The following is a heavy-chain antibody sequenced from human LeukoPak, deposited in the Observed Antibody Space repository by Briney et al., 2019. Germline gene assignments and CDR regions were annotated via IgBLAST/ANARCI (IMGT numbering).Heavy chain of an antibody. CDR3: ASGYRFRN. CDR1: VYPFTDYY. J-gene: IGHJ4*02. V-gene: IGHV1-2*02. Sequence: ASVNVSCKPSVYPFTDYYMHWVRQAPGQGLECMGWINPNRGGTDYAQKFQGRVTMTRDTSISTAYMELSRLRYDDTAVYYCASGYRFRNWGQGTLVTVSS. CDR2: INPNRGGT. D-gene: IGHD5-18*01.